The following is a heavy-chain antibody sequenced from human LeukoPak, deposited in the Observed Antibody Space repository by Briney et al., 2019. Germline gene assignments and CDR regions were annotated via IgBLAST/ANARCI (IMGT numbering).Heavy chain of an antibody. CDR3: ARERVVVAATPRTGLDP. Sequence: ASVKVSCKASVYTFTSSYMHWVRQAPGQGREWMGIINPSGGSTSYAQKFQGRVTMTRDTSTGTVYMELSSLRSEDTAVYYCARERVVVAATPRTGLDPWGQGTLVTVSS. CDR2: INPSGGST. CDR1: VYTFTSSY. D-gene: IGHD2-15*01. J-gene: IGHJ5*02. V-gene: IGHV1-46*01.